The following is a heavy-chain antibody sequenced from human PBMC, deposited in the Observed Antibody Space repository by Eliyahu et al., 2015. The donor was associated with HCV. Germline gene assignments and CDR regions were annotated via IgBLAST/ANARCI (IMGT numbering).Heavy chain of an antibody. CDR2: ITXDERVT. V-gene: IGHV3-7*03. Sequence: EVSLVESGGGLVQPGGSLRLSCAVSGFTFSNSWMSWLRQAPGKRLEWMATITXDERVTYYVDSVRGRFTISRDNAKNSVFLQMNNLRAEDTAVYFCARDIDYYTDFWGQGTLVTVSS. CDR3: ARDIDYYTDF. D-gene: IGHD3-10*01. CDR1: GFTFSNSW. J-gene: IGHJ4*02.